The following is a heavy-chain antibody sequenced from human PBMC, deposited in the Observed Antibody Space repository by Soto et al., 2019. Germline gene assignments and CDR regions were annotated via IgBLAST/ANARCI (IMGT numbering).Heavy chain of an antibody. V-gene: IGHV3-30*02. CDR3: AKIVSADPFDY. J-gene: IGHJ4*02. Sequence: PGGSLRLSCAASGFTFSRYGMHWVRQAPGKGLEWVAVIWYDGSNKYYEDSVKGRFTISRDNSKNTLYLQMNSLRAEDTAVYYCAKIVSADPFDYWGQGTLVTVSS. CDR1: GFTFSRYG. CDR2: IWYDGSNK. D-gene: IGHD2-2*01.